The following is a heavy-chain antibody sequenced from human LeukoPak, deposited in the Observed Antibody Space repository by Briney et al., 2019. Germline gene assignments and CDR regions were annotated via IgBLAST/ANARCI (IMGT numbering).Heavy chain of an antibody. Sequence: PGGSLRLSCAASGFTFRSYGMHWVRQAPGKGLEWVAFIRYDGSNKYYADSVKGRFTISRDNSKNTLYLQMNSLRAEDTAVYYCARRSGIAVAGAFDYWGQGTLVTVSS. J-gene: IGHJ4*02. CDR2: IRYDGSNK. CDR1: GFTFRSYG. D-gene: IGHD6-19*01. V-gene: IGHV3-30*02. CDR3: ARRSGIAVAGAFDY.